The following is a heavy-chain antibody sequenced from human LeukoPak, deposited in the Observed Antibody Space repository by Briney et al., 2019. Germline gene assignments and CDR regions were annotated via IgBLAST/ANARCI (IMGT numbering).Heavy chain of an antibody. CDR1: GGSFSGYY. CDR3: ARQSVRGVDY. D-gene: IGHD3-10*01. J-gene: IGHJ4*02. V-gene: IGHV4-34*01. Sequence: SETLSLTCAVYGGSFSGYYWSWIRQPPGKGLEWIGEINHSGSTYYNPSLKSRVTISVDTSKNQFSLKLSSVTAADTAVYYCARQSVRGVDYWGQGTLVTVSS. CDR2: INHSGST.